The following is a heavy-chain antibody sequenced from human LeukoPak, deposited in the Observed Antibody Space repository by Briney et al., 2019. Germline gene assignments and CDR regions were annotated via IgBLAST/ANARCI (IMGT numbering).Heavy chain of an antibody. D-gene: IGHD7-27*01. CDR1: GFTFSSDN. CDR3: ARAPNVGTPDY. J-gene: IGHJ4*02. Sequence: PGGSLRLSCAASGFTFSSDNMNWVRQAPGQGLEWVSSISSISRYISYADSVKGRFTISRDDTENSLYLQMNSLRAEDTAVYYCARAPNVGTPDYWGQGTLVAVSS. V-gene: IGHV3-21*01. CDR2: ISSISRYI.